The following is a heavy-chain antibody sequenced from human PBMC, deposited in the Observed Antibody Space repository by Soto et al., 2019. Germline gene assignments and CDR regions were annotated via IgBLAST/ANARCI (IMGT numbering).Heavy chain of an antibody. CDR1: GDTFINYD. V-gene: IGHV1-8*01. D-gene: IGHD6-25*01. CDR3: ARRKERSGPNYFDV. J-gene: IGHJ4*02. Sequence: ASVKVSCKASGDTFINYDINWVRQATGQGLEWMGWMNPSNGNAGYAQNFRGRVTMTSNTSITTAYMELSGLRYEDTAVYYCARRKERSGPNYFDVWGQGTLVTVSS. CDR2: MNPSNGNA.